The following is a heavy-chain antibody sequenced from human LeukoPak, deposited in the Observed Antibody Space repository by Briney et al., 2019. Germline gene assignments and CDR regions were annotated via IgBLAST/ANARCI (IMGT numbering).Heavy chain of an antibody. J-gene: IGHJ4*02. CDR3: ARSPRYSGSHFDY. Sequence: GGSLRLSCAASGFTFSSYWMHWVRQAPGKGLVWVSRINTDGSSTSYADSVKGRFTISRDNAKNTLYLQMNSLRAEDTAVYYCARSPRYSGSHFDYWGQGTLVTVSS. CDR1: GFTFSSYW. V-gene: IGHV3-74*01. CDR2: INTDGSST. D-gene: IGHD1-26*01.